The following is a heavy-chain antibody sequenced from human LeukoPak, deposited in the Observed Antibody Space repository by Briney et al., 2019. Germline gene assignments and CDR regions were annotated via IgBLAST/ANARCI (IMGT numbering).Heavy chain of an antibody. CDR2: ISSSDTYI. V-gene: IGHV3-21*01. D-gene: IGHD2-21*02. CDR3: ANAVVTAMNRGYDAFDI. Sequence: PGGSLRLSCAASGFTFSSYSMNWVRQAPGKGLEWVSSISSSDTYIYYADSVKGRFTISRDNAKNSLYLQMNSLRAEDTAVYYCANAVVTAMNRGYDAFDIWGQGTMVTVSS. CDR1: GFTFSSYS. J-gene: IGHJ3*02.